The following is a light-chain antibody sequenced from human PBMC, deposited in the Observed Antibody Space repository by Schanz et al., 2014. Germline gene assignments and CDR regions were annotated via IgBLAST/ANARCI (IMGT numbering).Light chain of an antibody. V-gene: IGKV1-5*03. CDR2: KAS. Sequence: DIQMTQSPATLSASVGDRVSITCRANQTISVWLAWIQLKPGKAPKSLIHKASSLESGVPSRFSGSGSATEFTLTINSLQPDDFATYYCQQYYRYPYTFGRGSRLDIK. CDR3: QQYYRYPYT. CDR1: QTISVW. J-gene: IGKJ2*01.